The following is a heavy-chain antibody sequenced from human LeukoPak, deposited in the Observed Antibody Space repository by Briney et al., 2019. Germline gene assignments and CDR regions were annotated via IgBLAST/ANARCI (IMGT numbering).Heavy chain of an antibody. Sequence: PSETLSLTCTVSGGSISSGGYYWSWIRQPPGKGLEWIGYIYHSGSTYYNPSLKSRVTISVDRSKNQFSLKLSSVTAADTAVYYCASSRRYFDWLAWGQGTLVTVSS. CDR3: ASSRRYFDWLA. V-gene: IGHV4-30-2*01. D-gene: IGHD3-9*01. CDR2: IYHSGST. J-gene: IGHJ5*02. CDR1: GGSISSGGYY.